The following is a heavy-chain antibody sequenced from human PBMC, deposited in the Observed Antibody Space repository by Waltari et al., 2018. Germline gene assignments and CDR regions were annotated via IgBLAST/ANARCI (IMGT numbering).Heavy chain of an antibody. CDR3: ARGYSSSWKPDAFDI. CDR2: INPNRGDT. V-gene: IGHV1-2*06. J-gene: IGHJ3*02. CDR1: GYTLRDYY. Sequence: QARLVQSGAEVKKPGASVKASCRASGYTLRDYYLYWVRRTPGQGLECMGRINPNRGDTNYTQRFQGRITMTRDTSISTAYMELSGLTSDDTAVYYCARGYSSSWKPDAFDIWGQGTMVTVSS. D-gene: IGHD6-13*01.